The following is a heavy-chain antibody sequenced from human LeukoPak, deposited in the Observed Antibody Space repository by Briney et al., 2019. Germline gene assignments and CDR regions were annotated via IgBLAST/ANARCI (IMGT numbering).Heavy chain of an antibody. J-gene: IGHJ3*02. D-gene: IGHD6-13*01. V-gene: IGHV3-23*01. CDR1: GFTFSSYA. Sequence: GGSLRLSCAASGFTFSSYAMSWVRQAPGKGLEWVSTISNSGGSTYYADSVKGRFTISRDNSKNTPYLQMNSLRAEDTAVYYCAKRWTAVASTEAFDIWGQGTMVTVSS. CDR2: ISNSGGST. CDR3: AKRWTAVASTEAFDI.